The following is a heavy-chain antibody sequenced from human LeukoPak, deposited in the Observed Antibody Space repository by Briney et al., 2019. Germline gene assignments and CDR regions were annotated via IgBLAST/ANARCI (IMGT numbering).Heavy chain of an antibody. Sequence: GGSLRLSCAASGFTVSRNYMSWVRQAPGKGLEWVSVIYSGGSTYYADSVKGRFTISRDNSKNTLYLQMNSLRAEDTAVYYCARWTTVVTDDDYWGQGTLVTVSS. V-gene: IGHV3-66*01. CDR2: IYSGGST. D-gene: IGHD4-23*01. CDR1: GFTVSRNY. J-gene: IGHJ4*02. CDR3: ARWTTVVTDDDY.